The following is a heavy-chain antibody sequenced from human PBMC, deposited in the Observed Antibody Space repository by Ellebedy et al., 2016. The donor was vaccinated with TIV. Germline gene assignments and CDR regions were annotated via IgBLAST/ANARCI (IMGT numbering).Heavy chain of an antibody. CDR1: GGSLNSGPYY. V-gene: IGHV4-30-4*08. CDR2: IYYSGST. D-gene: IGHD6-6*01. CDR3: ARGDSSSSRVYY. Sequence: LRLSCTVSGGSLNSGPYYWSWIRQPPGKGLEWIGYIYYSGSTYYNPSLKSRVTISGDMSKNQFSLKLSSVTAADTAVYYCARGDSSSSRVYYWGQGTLVTVSS. J-gene: IGHJ4*02.